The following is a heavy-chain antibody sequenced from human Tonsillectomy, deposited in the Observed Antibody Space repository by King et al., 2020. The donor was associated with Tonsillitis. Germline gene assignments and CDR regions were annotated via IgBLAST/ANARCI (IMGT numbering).Heavy chain of an antibody. CDR1: GGTFSSYA. V-gene: IGHV1-69*09. Sequence: QLVQSGAEVKKPGSSVKVSCKASGGTFSSYAISWVRQAPGQGLEWRGRIIPILGIANYAQKFQGRVTITADKSTSTAYMELSSLRSEDTAVYYCARVIDCGGDCSSNWFDPWGQGTLLTVSS. J-gene: IGHJ5*02. CDR3: ARVIDCGGDCSSNWFDP. D-gene: IGHD2-21*02. CDR2: IIPILGIA.